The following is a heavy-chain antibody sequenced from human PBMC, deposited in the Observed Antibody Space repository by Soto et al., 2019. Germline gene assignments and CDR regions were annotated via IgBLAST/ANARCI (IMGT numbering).Heavy chain of an antibody. V-gene: IGHV4-30-4*08. J-gene: IGHJ6*02. CDR3: AREDDGGDSLDV. CDR2: IHHSGSI. Sequence: QGQLQQSGPGLVNPSQTLSLTCTVSEGSSSSDYYPWTWIRQSPGKGLEWIGYIHHSGSILYNPSLKSRLTISVDTSKNQFSLHLTSVTAADTAVDFWAREDDGGDSLDVWGQGTTVTVSS. D-gene: IGHD2-21*02. CDR1: EGSSSSDYYP.